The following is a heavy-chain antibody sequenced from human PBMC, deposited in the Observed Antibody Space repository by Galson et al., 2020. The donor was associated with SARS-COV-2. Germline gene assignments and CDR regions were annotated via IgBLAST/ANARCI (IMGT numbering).Heavy chain of an antibody. CDR1: VGSLSAYY. Sequence: SETLSLTCAVNVGSLSAYYWSWVRQPPGKGLEWIGEISHSGTTNYNPSLKSRVTISLDTSKNQFSLKLSSVTAAYTALYYCAPRPAWGAGYYFDYWGQGTQVTVSS. D-gene: IGHD6-6*01. CDR3: APRPAWGAGYYFDY. CDR2: ISHSGTT. J-gene: IGHJ4*02. V-gene: IGHV4-34*01.